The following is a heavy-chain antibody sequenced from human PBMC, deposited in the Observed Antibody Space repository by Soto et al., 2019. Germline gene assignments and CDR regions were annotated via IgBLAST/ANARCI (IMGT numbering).Heavy chain of an antibody. Sequence: QVELQESGPGLVKPSGTLSLTCAVSGASVSSTYWWSWVRQPPGKGPEWIGEINHRGSANYNPSLKSRVTLSLDRSKSQFSLRLTSVTAADTAVYFCARYNAASGTYYFDYWGRGALVTVSS. CDR2: INHRGSA. CDR3: ARYNAASGTYYFDY. CDR1: GASVSSTYW. D-gene: IGHD6-13*01. V-gene: IGHV4-4*02. J-gene: IGHJ4*02.